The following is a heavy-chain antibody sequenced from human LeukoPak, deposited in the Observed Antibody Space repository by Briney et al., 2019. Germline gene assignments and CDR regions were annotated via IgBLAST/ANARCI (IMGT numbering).Heavy chain of an antibody. CDR3: AKDGFPYDSSGSPFDY. CDR1: GFTFDDYT. D-gene: IGHD3-22*01. Sequence: PGGSLRLSCAASGFTFDDYTMHWVRQAPGKGLEWVSLISWDGGSTYYADSVKGRFTISRDNSKNSLYLQMNSLRTEDTALYYCAKDGFPYDSSGSPFDYWGQGTLVTVSS. J-gene: IGHJ4*02. V-gene: IGHV3-43*01. CDR2: ISWDGGST.